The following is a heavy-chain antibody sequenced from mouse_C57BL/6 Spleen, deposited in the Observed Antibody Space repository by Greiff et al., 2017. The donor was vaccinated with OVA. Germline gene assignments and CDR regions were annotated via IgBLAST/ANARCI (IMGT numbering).Heavy chain of an antibody. D-gene: IGHD1-1*01. V-gene: IGHV1-75*01. CDR3: ARPGYYGSSWYFDV. CDR1: GYTFTDYY. J-gene: IGHJ1*03. CDR2: IFPGSGST. Sequence: QVQLQQSGPELVKPGASVKISCKASGYTFTDYYINWVKQRPGQGLEWIGWIFPGSGSTYYNEKFKGKATLTVDKSSSTAYMLLSSLTSEDSAVYFCARPGYYGSSWYFDVWGTGTTVTVSS.